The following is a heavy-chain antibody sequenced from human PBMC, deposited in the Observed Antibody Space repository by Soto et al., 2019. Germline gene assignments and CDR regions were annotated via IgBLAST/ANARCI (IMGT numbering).Heavy chain of an antibody. CDR2: IHHSGTT. V-gene: IGHV4-61*01. D-gene: IGHD4-17*01. CDR1: GDSVSSGSYY. J-gene: IGHJ4*02. Sequence: SETLSLTCTVSGDSVSSGSYYWSWIRQPPGKGLEWIAYIHHSGTTNYNPSLKSRVTISVDLSKSQFSLRLSSVTTADTALYYCARTTAVPNTLRSRYFFDYWGQGTLVTVSS. CDR3: ARTTAVPNTLRSRYFFDY.